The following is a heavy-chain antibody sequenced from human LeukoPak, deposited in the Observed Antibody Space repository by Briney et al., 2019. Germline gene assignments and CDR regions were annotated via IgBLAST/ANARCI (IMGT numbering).Heavy chain of an antibody. CDR3: AKVGYGDYDGFDY. CDR1: GFTFSSYA. CDR2: ISGSGGST. V-gene: IGHV3-23*01. Sequence: GGSLRLSCAASGFTFSSYAMSWVRQAPGKGLEWVSAISGSGGSTYYAGSVKGRFTISRDNSKNTLYLQMNSLRAEDTAVYYCAKVGYGDYDGFDYWGQGTLVTVSS. D-gene: IGHD4-17*01. J-gene: IGHJ4*02.